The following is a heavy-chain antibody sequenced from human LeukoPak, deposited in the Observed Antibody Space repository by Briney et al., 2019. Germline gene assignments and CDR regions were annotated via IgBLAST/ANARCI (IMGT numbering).Heavy chain of an antibody. D-gene: IGHD1-14*01. CDR1: GYTFTSYD. V-gene: IGHV1-8*01. J-gene: IGHJ5*02. Sequence: ASVKVSCKASGYTFTSYDINWVRQATGQGLEWMGWMNPNSGNTGYAQKFQGRVTMTRNTSISTAYMELSSLRSEDTAVYYCARGWRAGHRGARNWFDPWGQGTLVTVSS. CDR3: ARGWRAGHRGARNWFDP. CDR2: MNPNSGNT.